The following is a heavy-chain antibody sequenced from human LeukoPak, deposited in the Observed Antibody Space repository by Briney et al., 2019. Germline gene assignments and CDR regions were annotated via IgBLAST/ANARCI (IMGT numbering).Heavy chain of an antibody. CDR3: AKGSSTSLRPPQDWFDP. D-gene: IGHD2-2*01. Sequence: GGSLRLSCAASGFTFSSYAMSWVRQAPGKGLEWVYAINASGGSTYYADSVKGRFTISRDNSKNTLYLQMNSLRAEDTAVYYCAKGSSTSLRPPQDWFDPWGQGTLVTVSS. CDR2: INASGGST. V-gene: IGHV3-23*01. CDR1: GFTFSSYA. J-gene: IGHJ5*02.